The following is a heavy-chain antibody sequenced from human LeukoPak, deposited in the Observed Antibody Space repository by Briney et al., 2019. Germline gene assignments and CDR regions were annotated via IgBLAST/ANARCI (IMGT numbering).Heavy chain of an antibody. V-gene: IGHV4-31*03. Sequence: SQTLSLTCTVSGGSINSGGYYWSWIRQHPGKGLEWIGYIYYSGSTYYNPSLKSRVTISVDTSKNQFSLKLSSVTAADTAVYYCARYAREIRGYCSSTSYYGRFDYWGQGTLVTVSS. CDR1: GGSINSGGYY. CDR2: IYYSGST. D-gene: IGHD2-2*01. CDR3: ARYAREIRGYCSSTSYYGRFDY. J-gene: IGHJ4*02.